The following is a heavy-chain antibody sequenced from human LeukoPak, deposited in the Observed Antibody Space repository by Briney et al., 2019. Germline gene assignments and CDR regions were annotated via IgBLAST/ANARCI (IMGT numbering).Heavy chain of an antibody. CDR2: IYTSGST. J-gene: IGHJ3*02. V-gene: IGHV4-4*02. Sequence: SETLSLTCAVSGGSISSSNWWSWVRPPPGKGLEWIGRIYTSGSTNYNPSLKSRVTISVDTSKNQFSLKLSSVTAADTAVYYCASVYDYVWGSYRNDAFDIWGQGTMVTVSS. D-gene: IGHD3-16*02. CDR3: ASVYDYVWGSYRNDAFDI. CDR1: GGSISSSNW.